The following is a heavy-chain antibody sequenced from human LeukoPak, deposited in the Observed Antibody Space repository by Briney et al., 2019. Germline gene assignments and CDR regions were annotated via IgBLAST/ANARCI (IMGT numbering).Heavy chain of an antibody. CDR3: ARDRGGGDFWSGYPDAFDI. J-gene: IGHJ3*02. Sequence: SETLSLTCAVYGGSFSGYYWSWIRQPPGKGLEWIGEINHSGSTNYNPSLKSRVTISVDTSKNQFSLKLSSVTAADTAVYYCARDRGGGDFWSGYPDAFDIWGQGTMVTVSS. V-gene: IGHV4-34*01. CDR1: GGSFSGYY. CDR2: INHSGST. D-gene: IGHD3-3*01.